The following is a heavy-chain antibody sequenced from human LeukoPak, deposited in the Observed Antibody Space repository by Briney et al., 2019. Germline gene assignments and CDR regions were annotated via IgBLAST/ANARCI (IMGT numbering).Heavy chain of an antibody. CDR2: ISAYNGNT. CDR3: ARDSGGDSSGWLDDAFDI. J-gene: IGHJ3*02. Sequence: VASVKVSCKASGGTFSSYAISWVRQAPGQGLEWMGWISAYNGNTNYAQKLQGRVTMTTDTSTSTAYMELRSLRSDDTAVYYCARDSGGDSSGWLDDAFDIWGQGTMVTVSS. V-gene: IGHV1-18*01. CDR1: GGTFSSYA. D-gene: IGHD6-19*01.